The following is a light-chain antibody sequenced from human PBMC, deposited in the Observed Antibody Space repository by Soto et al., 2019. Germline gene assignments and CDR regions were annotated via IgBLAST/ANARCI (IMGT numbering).Light chain of an antibody. CDR2: NYV. CDR3: SSYTSSSTLYV. J-gene: IGLJ1*01. V-gene: IGLV1-40*01. Sequence: QSVLTQPPSVSGAPGQRVTISCAGTSSNIGAGYGVHWYQQLPGRAPKLLIHNYVNRPSGVPDRFSGSKSGTSASLAITGLQGEDEGDYYCSSYTSSSTLYVFGTGTKLTVL. CDR1: SSNIGAGYG.